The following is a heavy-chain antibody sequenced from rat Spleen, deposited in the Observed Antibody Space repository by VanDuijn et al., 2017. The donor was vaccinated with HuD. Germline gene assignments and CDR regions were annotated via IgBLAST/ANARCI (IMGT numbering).Heavy chain of an antibody. J-gene: IGHJ4*01. Sequence: EVQLQESGPGLVKPSQSLSLTCSVTGYSITNNYWGWIRKFPGNKMEWMGYISYSGSASSNPSLKSRISITNDTSKNQFFLQLNSVTTEDTATYYCARRGSYYYVLDAWGHGASVTVSS. CDR2: ISYSGSA. CDR3: ARRGSYYYVLDA. CDR1: GYSITNNY. D-gene: IGHD1-12*02. V-gene: IGHV3-1*01.